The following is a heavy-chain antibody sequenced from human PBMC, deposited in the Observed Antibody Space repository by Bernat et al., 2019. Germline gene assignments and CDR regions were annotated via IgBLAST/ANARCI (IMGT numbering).Heavy chain of an antibody. Sequence: QVQLVESGGGVVKPGRSLSLSCAASGFTFSSYGMHWVRKAPGKGLEWVAVIWSDGSNKYYADSVKGRFTISRDNSKNTLYLQMNSLRAEDTAVYYCARASGNFDYWGQGTLVTVSS. CDR1: GFTFSSYG. D-gene: IGHD3-3*01. CDR3: ARASGNFDY. V-gene: IGHV3-33*01. J-gene: IGHJ4*02. CDR2: IWSDGSNK.